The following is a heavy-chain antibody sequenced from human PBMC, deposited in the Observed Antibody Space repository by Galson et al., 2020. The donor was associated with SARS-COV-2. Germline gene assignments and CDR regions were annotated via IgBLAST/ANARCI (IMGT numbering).Heavy chain of an antibody. Sequence: ASVKVSCKASGYTFISFYIHWVRQAPGQGLEWMGVINPSGDITYYAQKLRGRVTVTRDMSTQTVYMELSSLTSEDTAVYYCAREWGDINSSFFDYWGQGSLGVVSS. D-gene: IGHD2-21*01. V-gene: IGHV1-46*04. CDR3: AREWGDINSSFFDY. CDR2: INPSGDIT. CDR1: GYTFISFY. J-gene: IGHJ4*02.